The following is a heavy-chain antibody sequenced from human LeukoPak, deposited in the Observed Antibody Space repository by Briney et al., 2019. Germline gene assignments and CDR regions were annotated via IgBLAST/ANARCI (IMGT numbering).Heavy chain of an antibody. Sequence: GGSLRLSCVASGFTFSSYSMNWVRQAPGKGLEWVSCIGSSSNYIYYGDSVKGRFTISRDNAKNSLYLQMNSLRAGDTAVYYCARDYYDSSGYYLKYFQHWGQGTLVTVSS. CDR1: GFTFSSYS. V-gene: IGHV3-21*01. J-gene: IGHJ1*01. D-gene: IGHD3-22*01. CDR2: IGSSSNYI. CDR3: ARDYYDSSGYYLKYFQH.